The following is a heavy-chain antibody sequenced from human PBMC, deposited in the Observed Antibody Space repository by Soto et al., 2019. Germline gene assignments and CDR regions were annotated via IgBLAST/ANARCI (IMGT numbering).Heavy chain of an antibody. J-gene: IGHJ4*02. CDR2: MSYNGGNE. V-gene: IGHV3-30*18. CDR3: VKDQVLEGHYYGQSELFF. D-gene: IGHD3-10*01. Sequence: GGSLRLSCAASGFTFRSYAMHWVRQAPGKGLQWVAFMSYNGGNENYADSVKGRFTVSRDNSKNTLYLQMNSLRSEDTAIYYCVKDQVLEGHYYGQSELFFWGQGTLVTVSS. CDR1: GFTFRSYA.